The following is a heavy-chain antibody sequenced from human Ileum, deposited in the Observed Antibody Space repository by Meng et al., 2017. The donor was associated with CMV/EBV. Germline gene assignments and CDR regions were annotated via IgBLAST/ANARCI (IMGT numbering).Heavy chain of an antibody. J-gene: IGHJ4*02. V-gene: IGHV3-11*01. CDR2: ISSRGSPI. D-gene: IGHD6-6*01. CDR1: RFTFIDYY. CDR3: AGANEYSSSPVDALDY. Sequence: GESLKISCAASRFTFIDYYMSWIRQAPGKGLECVAYISSRGSPIYYADSVRGRFTISRDNAKNSLYLHMNSLRAEDTAIYYCAGANEYSSSPVDALDYWGQGTLVTVSS.